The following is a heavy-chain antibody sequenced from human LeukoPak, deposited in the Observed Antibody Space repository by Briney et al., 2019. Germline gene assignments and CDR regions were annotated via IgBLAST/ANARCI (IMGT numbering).Heavy chain of an antibody. V-gene: IGHV3-9*01. CDR1: GFTFDDYA. J-gene: IGHJ6*03. Sequence: GGSLRLSCAASGFTFDDYAMHWVRQAPGKGLEWVSGISWNSGSIGYADSVKGRFTISRDNSKNTLYLQMNSLRAEDTAVYYCARDQDYYDSSGYYSYYYYYMDVWGKGTTVTVSS. CDR3: ARDQDYYDSSGYYSYYYYYMDV. CDR2: ISWNSGSI. D-gene: IGHD3-22*01.